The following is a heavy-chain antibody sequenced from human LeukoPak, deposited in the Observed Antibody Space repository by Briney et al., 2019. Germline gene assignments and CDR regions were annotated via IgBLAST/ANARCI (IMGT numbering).Heavy chain of an antibody. J-gene: IGHJ4*02. D-gene: IGHD6-19*01. CDR1: GYPFSDHY. CDR3: ARDSTWLLDY. Sequence: PGGSLRLSCAVSGYPFSDHYIDWVRQPPGKGLEWVANIKEDGSVKYYVDSVKGRFTISRDNTKNALYLQMNSLRADDTAVYFCARDSTWLLDYWGQGTLITVSS. CDR2: IKEDGSVK. V-gene: IGHV3-7*03.